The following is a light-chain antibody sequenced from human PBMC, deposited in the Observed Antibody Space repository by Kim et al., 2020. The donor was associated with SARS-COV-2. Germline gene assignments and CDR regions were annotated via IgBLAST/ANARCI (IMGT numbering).Light chain of an antibody. J-gene: IGKJ2*02. CDR1: QSLLQRNGKTY. Sequence: EPASISCTSSQSLLQRNGKTYLDWYVQKPGQSPQLLISLASVRASGVPDRFSGDGAGTVFALQINGVEAEDIGVYYCMQALQTPRTFGQGTKLEI. CDR3: MQALQTPRT. V-gene: IGKV2-28*01. CDR2: LAS.